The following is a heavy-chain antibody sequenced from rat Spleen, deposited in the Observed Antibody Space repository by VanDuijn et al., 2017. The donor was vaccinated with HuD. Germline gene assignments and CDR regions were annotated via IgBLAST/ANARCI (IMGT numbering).Heavy chain of an antibody. D-gene: IGHD5-1*01. CDR3: TTQWELYH. J-gene: IGHJ2*01. CDR2: ISYDGSST. V-gene: IGHV5-29*01. Sequence: EVQLVESGGGLVQPGRSLKLSCAASGFTFSNYGMAWVRQTPTKGLEWVATISYDGSSTYYPDSVKGRFTISRDNAESIVYLQMNSLKSEDTATYYCTTQWELYHWGQGVLVTVSS. CDR1: GFTFSNYG.